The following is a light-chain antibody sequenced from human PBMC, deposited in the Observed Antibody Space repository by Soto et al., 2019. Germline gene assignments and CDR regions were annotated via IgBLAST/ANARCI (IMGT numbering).Light chain of an antibody. CDR3: SSYTTSSTAYV. Sequence: QPVLTQPPSVSGAPGQRITISCTGSSSNIGAGYDVHWYQQVPGTAPKLLIFGNNNRPSGVPDRFSGSKSGTSASLAITGLQADDEADYYCSSYTTSSTAYVFGIGTKLTVL. V-gene: IGLV1-40*01. CDR2: GNN. J-gene: IGLJ1*01. CDR1: SSNIGAGYD.